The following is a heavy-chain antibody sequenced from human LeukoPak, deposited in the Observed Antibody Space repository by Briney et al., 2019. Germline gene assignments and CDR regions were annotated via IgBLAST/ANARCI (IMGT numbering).Heavy chain of an antibody. D-gene: IGHD2-2*01. CDR1: GFTFDDYA. V-gene: IGHV3-9*01. Sequence: PGGSLRLSCAASGFTFDDYAMHWVRQAPGKGLEWVSGISWNSGSIGYADSVKGRFTISRDNAKNSLYLHMNSLRAEDTALYYCAKVIVSDDAFDIWGQGTMVTVSS. CDR2: ISWNSGSI. CDR3: AKVIVSDDAFDI. J-gene: IGHJ3*02.